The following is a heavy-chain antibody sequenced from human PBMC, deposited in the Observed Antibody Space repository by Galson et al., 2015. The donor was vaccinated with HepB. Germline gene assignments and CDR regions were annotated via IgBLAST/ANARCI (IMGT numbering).Heavy chain of an antibody. CDR2: IRENGATT. D-gene: IGHD3-10*01. J-gene: IGHJ4*02. CDR1: GFTFRNYA. CDR3: VKVNYGSGSFLDY. Sequence: SLRLSCAGSGFTFRNYAMHWVRQAPGKGLEFVSAIRENGATTYYADSVKDRFNISRDNSKNTLYLQMSNLAPEDTALYYCVKVNYGSGSFLDYWGQGALVTVSS. V-gene: IGHV3-64D*06.